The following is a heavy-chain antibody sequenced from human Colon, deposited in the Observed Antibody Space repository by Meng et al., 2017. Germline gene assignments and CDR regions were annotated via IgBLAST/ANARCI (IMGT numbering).Heavy chain of an antibody. V-gene: IGHV4-61*08. CDR3: ARDYWGSLDY. CDR2: AANSFDPSP. CDR1: GGSVSSAAYQ. Sequence: QPPEVAPTLSRPSESLSLMCTVSGGSVSSAAYQWGWIRQPPGKGLEWIGYAANSFDPSPNYNPSLKSRVTISLDTPKNQFSLKLTSVTAADTAVYYCARDYWGSLDYWGQGILVTVSS. J-gene: IGHJ4*02. D-gene: IGHD7-27*01.